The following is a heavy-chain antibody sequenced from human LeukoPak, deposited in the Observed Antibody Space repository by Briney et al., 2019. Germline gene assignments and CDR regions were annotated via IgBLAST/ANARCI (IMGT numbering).Heavy chain of an antibody. V-gene: IGHV3-72*01. Sequence: PGGSLRLSCAASGFSFSSYSMNWVRQAPGKGLEWVGRSRNKANSYTTEYAASVKGRFTVSRDDSNNSLYLQMNSLKTEDTAVYYCASSPAGRYTFEYWGQGTLVTVSS. D-gene: IGHD1-26*01. CDR3: ASSPAGRYTFEY. CDR1: GFSFSSYS. J-gene: IGHJ4*02. CDR2: SRNKANSYTT.